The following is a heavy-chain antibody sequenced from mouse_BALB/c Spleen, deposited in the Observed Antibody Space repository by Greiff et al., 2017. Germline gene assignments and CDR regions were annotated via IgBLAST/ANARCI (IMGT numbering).Heavy chain of an antibody. J-gene: IGHJ4*01. Sequence: VQLKQSGPELVKPGASVKISCKASGYSFTGYYMHWVKQSHVKSLEWIGRINPYNGATSYNQNFKDKASLTVDKSSSTAYMELHSLTSEDSAVYYCARLGREEPYYAMDYWGQGTSVTVSS. CDR3: ARLGREEPYYAMDY. V-gene: IGHV1-31*01. D-gene: IGHD4-1*01. CDR1: GYSFTGYY. CDR2: INPYNGAT.